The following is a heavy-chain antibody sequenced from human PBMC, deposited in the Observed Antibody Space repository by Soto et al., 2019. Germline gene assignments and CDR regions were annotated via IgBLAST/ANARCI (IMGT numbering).Heavy chain of an antibody. D-gene: IGHD1-26*01. V-gene: IGHV4-59*01. Sequence: SETLSLTCTVSGGSISSYYLSWIRQPPGKGLEWIGYIYYSGGTNYNPSLKSRVTISVDTSKNQFSLKLSSVAAADTAVYYRARDRWELRRGTTEPRVYYYYGMDVWGQGTTVTVSS. J-gene: IGHJ6*02. CDR2: IYYSGGT. CDR3: ARDRWELRRGTTEPRVYYYYGMDV. CDR1: GGSISSYY.